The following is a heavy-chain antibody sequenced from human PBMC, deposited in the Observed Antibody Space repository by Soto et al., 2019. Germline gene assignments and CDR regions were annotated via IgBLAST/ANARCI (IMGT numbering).Heavy chain of an antibody. D-gene: IGHD5-18*01. V-gene: IGHV3-21*01. CDR2: ISSSSSYI. CDR1: VFTFSIYS. Sequence: LRLSCAASVFTFSIYSMTWVRQAPGKGLEWVSSISSSSSYIYYADSVKGRFTISRDNAKNSLYLQMNSLRAEDTAVYYCARDYSPYNWFDPWGQGTLVTVSS. J-gene: IGHJ5*02. CDR3: ARDYSPYNWFDP.